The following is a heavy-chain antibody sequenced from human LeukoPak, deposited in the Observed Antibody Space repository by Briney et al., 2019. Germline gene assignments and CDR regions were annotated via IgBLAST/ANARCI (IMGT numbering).Heavy chain of an antibody. V-gene: IGHV1-46*01. Sequence: ASVKVSCKASGYIFTNYYMHWGRQAPGQGLEWLGIINPSGGSTSYAQKFQGRVTMTRDTSTTTVYMELSSLRSEDTAVYYCARVVWNYYDSSGYGAFDIWGQGTMVTVSS. J-gene: IGHJ3*02. CDR3: ARVVWNYYDSSGYGAFDI. CDR1: GYIFTNYY. CDR2: INPSGGST. D-gene: IGHD3-22*01.